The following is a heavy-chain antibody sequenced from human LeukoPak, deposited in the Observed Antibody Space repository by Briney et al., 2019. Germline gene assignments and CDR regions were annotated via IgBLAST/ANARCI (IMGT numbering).Heavy chain of an antibody. CDR1: GFTFSSYG. J-gene: IGHJ4*02. CDR2: ISYDGSNK. D-gene: IGHD1-26*01. V-gene: IGHV3-30*18. CDR3: AKVGSGSYDY. Sequence: PGGSLRLSCAASGFTFSSYGMHWVRQAPGKGLEWVAVISYDGSNKYYADSVKGRFTISRDNSKNTLYLQMNSLRAEDTAVYYCAKVGSGSYDYWGQGTLVTVSS.